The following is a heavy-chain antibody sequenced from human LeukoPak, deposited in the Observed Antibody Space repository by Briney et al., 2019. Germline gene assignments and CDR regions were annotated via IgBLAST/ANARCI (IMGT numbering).Heavy chain of an antibody. CDR1: GGSISSGDYP. V-gene: IGHV4-30-2*01. D-gene: IGHD3-10*01. CDR2: IFHTGHT. CDR3: ARGFYGSGSQFDY. Sequence: SQTLSVTCAVSGGSISSGDYPWSWIRQPPGKGLEWIGYIFHTGHTSYNPSLKSRVTISVDMSKNQLSLKLSSVTAADTAVYYCARGFYGSGSQFDYWGQGTLVTASS. J-gene: IGHJ4*02.